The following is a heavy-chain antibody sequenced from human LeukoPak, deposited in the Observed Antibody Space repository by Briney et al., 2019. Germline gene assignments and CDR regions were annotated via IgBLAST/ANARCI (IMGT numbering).Heavy chain of an antibody. CDR2: MNPNSGNT. Sequence: GASVKVSCKASGGTFSSYAISWVRQATGQGLEWMGWMNPNSGNTGYAQKFQGRVTMTRNTSISTAYMELSSLRSEDTAVYYCARILDYGFDYWGQGTLVTVSS. J-gene: IGHJ4*02. CDR3: ARILDYGFDY. CDR1: GGTFSSYA. D-gene: IGHD4-17*01. V-gene: IGHV1-8*02.